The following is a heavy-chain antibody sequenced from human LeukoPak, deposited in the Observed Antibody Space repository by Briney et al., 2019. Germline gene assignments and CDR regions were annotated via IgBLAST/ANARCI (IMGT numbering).Heavy chain of an antibody. V-gene: IGHV1-2*02. D-gene: IGHD3-3*01. CDR1: GYTLTGYY. CDR3: ARDPPRITIFGVGGDY. J-gene: IGHJ4*02. CDR2: INPNSGGT. Sequence: ASVKVSCKAFGYTLTGYYMHWVRQAPGQGLEWMGWINPNSGGTNYAQKFQGRVTMTRDTSISTAYMELSRLRSDDTAVYYCARDPPRITIFGVGGDYWGQGTLVTVSS.